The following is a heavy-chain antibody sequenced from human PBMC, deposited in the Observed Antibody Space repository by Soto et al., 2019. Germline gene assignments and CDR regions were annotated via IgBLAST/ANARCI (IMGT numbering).Heavy chain of an antibody. D-gene: IGHD2-2*01. CDR2: IFIGGGT. V-gene: IGHV3-66*01. Sequence: GGSLRLSCAASGFTVSINYMSWVRQAPGKGLEWVSVIFIGGGTYYADSVKGRFTISRDNSKNTLYLQMNSLRAEDTAVYYCTTESVVVVPAAAWGYSDMDVWGQGTTVTVSS. J-gene: IGHJ6*02. CDR1: GFTVSINY. CDR3: TTESVVVVPAAAWGYSDMDV.